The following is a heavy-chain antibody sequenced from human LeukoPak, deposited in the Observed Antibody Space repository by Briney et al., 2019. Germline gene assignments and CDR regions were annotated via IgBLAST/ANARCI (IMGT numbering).Heavy chain of an antibody. CDR3: ARVSLLDDGGLGDY. J-gene: IGHJ4*02. CDR1: GFTFSDYY. CDR2: ISGGSSYT. V-gene: IGHV3-11*06. Sequence: GGSLRLPCAASGFTFSDYYMTWFRQAPRKGLEWVSYISGGSSYTNFADSVKGRFTISRDNAKNSLYLQMNSLRAEDTAVYYCARVSLLDDGGLGDYWGQGTLVTVSS. D-gene: IGHD4-23*01.